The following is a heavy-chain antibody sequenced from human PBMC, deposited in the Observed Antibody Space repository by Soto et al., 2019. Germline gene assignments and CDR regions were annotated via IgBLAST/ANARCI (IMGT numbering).Heavy chain of an antibody. V-gene: IGHV4-30-2*01. CDR1: GGAISSSTYS. CDR2: ISHSDTT. CDR3: ARRGDFGGFDS. J-gene: IGHJ3*01. Sequence: QLQLQESASGLVRPSQTLSLTCAVSGGAISSSTYSWTWIRRPPGEGLEWIGSISHSDTTYYDPSLKSRVTISVDRSKFQFSLNLTSGPAAATAVYFSARRGDFGGFDSWGQGSMVTVSS. D-gene: IGHD4-17*01.